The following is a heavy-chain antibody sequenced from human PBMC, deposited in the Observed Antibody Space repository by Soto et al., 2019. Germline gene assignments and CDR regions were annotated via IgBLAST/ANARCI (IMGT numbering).Heavy chain of an antibody. CDR1: GFTFSSYS. V-gene: IGHV3-21*01. CDR2: ISSSSSYI. Sequence: GGSLRLSCAASGFTFSSYSMNWVRQAPGKGLEWVSSISSSSSYIYYADSVKGRFTISRDNAKNSLYLQMNSLRAEDPAVYYCARTGQLYGSGSYYRVGDTMDVWGQGTTVTVSS. CDR3: ARTGQLYGSGSYYRVGDTMDV. D-gene: IGHD3-10*01. J-gene: IGHJ6*02.